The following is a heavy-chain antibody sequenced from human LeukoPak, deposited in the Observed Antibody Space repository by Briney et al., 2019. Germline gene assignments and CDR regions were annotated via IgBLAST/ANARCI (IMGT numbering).Heavy chain of an antibody. J-gene: IGHJ2*01. D-gene: IGHD2-2*01. Sequence: TSETLSLNCTGSGGSISSYYWSWIRQPAGKGLEWIGRIYSSGSTNYNPSLKSRVTMSVDTSKNQFSLKLSSVTAADTAVYYCARGQYHLLYWYFDLWGRGTLVTVSS. CDR1: GGSISSYY. CDR2: IYSSGST. V-gene: IGHV4-4*07. CDR3: ARGQYHLLYWYFDL.